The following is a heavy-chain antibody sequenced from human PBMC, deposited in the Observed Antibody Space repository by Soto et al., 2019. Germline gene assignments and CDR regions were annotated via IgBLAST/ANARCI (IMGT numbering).Heavy chain of an antibody. J-gene: IGHJ4*02. Sequence: EVQLLESGGGLVQPGGSLRLSCAASGFTFSSYAMSWVRQAPGKGLEWVSAISGSGGSTYYADSVKGRFTISRDNSKNTLYLQMNSLRAEDTAVYYCAKDNQLYSGHDPGRKGFDYWGQGTLVTVSS. V-gene: IGHV3-23*01. D-gene: IGHD5-12*01. CDR1: GFTFSSYA. CDR2: ISGSGGST. CDR3: AKDNQLYSGHDPGRKGFDY.